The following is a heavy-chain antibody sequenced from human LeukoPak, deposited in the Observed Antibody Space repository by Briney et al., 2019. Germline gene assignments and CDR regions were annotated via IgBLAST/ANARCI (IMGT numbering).Heavy chain of an antibody. CDR2: IWYDGSNK. CDR1: GFTFSSYG. J-gene: IGHJ3*01. CDR3: ARDYAKTGYCSGTSCPDALDL. D-gene: IGHD2-2*03. V-gene: IGHV3-33*08. Sequence: GGSLKLSCAASGFTFSSYGMHWVRQAPGKGLEWVAVIWYDGSNKYYADSVKGRFTISRDNSKNTLYLQMNSLRAEDTAVYYCARDYAKTGYCSGTSCPDALDLWGQGTMVTVSS.